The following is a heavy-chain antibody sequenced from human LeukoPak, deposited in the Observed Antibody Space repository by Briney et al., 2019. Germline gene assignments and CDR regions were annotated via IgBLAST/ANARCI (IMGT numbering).Heavy chain of an antibody. D-gene: IGHD4-17*01. CDR3: ATYGDFFDY. Sequence: GGSLRLSCAASGFTFSSYEMNWVRQAPGKGLEWVSYISSSGSTIYYADSVKGRFTISRDNARNSLYLQMNSLRAEDTAVYYCATYGDFFDYWGQGTLVTVSS. CDR1: GFTFSSYE. CDR2: ISSSGSTI. V-gene: IGHV3-48*03. J-gene: IGHJ4*02.